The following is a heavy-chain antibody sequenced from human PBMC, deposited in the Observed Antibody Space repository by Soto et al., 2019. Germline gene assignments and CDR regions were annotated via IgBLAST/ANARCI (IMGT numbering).Heavy chain of an antibody. V-gene: IGHV3-30*18. CDR1: GFTFSSCG. J-gene: IGHJ4*02. Sequence: PGGSLRLSCAASGFTFSSCGMHWVRQAPGKGLEWVAVISYDGSNKYYADSVKGRFTISRDNSKNTLYLQMNSLRAEDTAVYYCAKGSSGWYSNFDYWGQGTLVTVSS. CDR3: AKGSSGWYSNFDY. CDR2: ISYDGSNK. D-gene: IGHD6-19*01.